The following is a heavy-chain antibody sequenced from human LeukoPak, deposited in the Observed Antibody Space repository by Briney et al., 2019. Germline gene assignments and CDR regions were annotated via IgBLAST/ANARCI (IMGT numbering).Heavy chain of an antibody. V-gene: IGHV4-59*01. CDR2: MYYSGST. CDR1: GGSISSYY. D-gene: IGHD6-13*01. J-gene: IGHJ4*02. Sequence: SETLSLTCTVSGGSISSYYWSRMRQPPGKGLEWIGYMYYSGSTNYNPSLKSRVTISVDMSKNQFSLKLTSVTAADTAVYYCTAAAGRRGPFDYWGQGTLVTVSS. CDR3: TAAAGRRGPFDY.